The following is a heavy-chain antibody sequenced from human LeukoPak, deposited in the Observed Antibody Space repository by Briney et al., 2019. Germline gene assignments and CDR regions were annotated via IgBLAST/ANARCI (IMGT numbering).Heavy chain of an antibody. CDR3: ASGWGYFDY. V-gene: IGHV3-30*03. Sequence: QPGRSLRLSCAASGFRFSSYGVHWVRQAPGKGLEWVAVISHDGSYTYYADSVKGRFTISRDNSKNTLYVQMNSLRGEDTAVYYCASGWGYFDYWGQGMPVTVSS. D-gene: IGHD6-19*01. J-gene: IGHJ4*02. CDR2: ISHDGSYT. CDR1: GFRFSSYG.